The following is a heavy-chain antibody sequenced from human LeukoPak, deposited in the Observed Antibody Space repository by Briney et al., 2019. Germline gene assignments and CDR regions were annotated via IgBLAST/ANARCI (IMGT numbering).Heavy chain of an antibody. V-gene: IGHV4-38-2*02. CDR1: GYSISSGYY. J-gene: IGHJ2*01. Sequence: SETLSLTCTVSGYSISSGYYWGWIRQPPGKGLEWIGSIYHSGSTYYNPSLKSRVTISVDTSKNQFSLKLSSVTAADTAVYYCAIDIVVVPAAIPGDLWGRGTLVNVSS. CDR3: AIDIVVVPAAIPGDL. D-gene: IGHD2-2*01. CDR2: IYHSGST.